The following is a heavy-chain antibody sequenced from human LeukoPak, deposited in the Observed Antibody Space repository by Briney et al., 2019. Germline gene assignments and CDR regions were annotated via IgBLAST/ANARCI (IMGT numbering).Heavy chain of an antibody. CDR2: ISWDGGST. V-gene: IGHV3-43D*03. CDR3: AKDRDMGATDTGFDY. Sequence: PGGSLRLSCAASGFTFDDYAMHWVRQAPGKCLEWVSLISWDGGSTYYADSVKGRFTISRDNSKNSLYLQMNSLRAEDTALYYCAKDRDMGATDTGFDYWGQGTLVTVSS. D-gene: IGHD1-26*01. J-gene: IGHJ4*02. CDR1: GFTFDDYA.